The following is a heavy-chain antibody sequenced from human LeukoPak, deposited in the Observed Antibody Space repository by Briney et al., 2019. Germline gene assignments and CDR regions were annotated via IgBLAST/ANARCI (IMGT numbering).Heavy chain of an antibody. Sequence: GGSLRLSCAASGFTFSRYSMHWVRQAPGKGLEYVSAITSNGGPTYYADSVKGRFTISRDNSKNTLYLQMNSLRAEDTAVYYCARDLDLVGMDVWGQGTTVTVSS. J-gene: IGHJ6*02. D-gene: IGHD2-15*01. CDR2: ITSNGGPT. V-gene: IGHV3-64*04. CDR3: ARDLDLVGMDV. CDR1: GFTFSRYS.